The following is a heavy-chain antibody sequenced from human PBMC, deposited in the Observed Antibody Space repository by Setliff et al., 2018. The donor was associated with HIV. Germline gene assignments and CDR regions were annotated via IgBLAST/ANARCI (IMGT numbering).Heavy chain of an antibody. J-gene: IGHJ4*02. CDR3: AGMKIAVAGTGFDN. Sequence: NPSETLSLTCTVSGGSISSYSWGWIRQPPGKGLEWIGYVYTRGSTNYNPSLKSRVTISVDTSKNHFSLKLTSVTAADTAVYYCAGMKIAVAGTGFDNWGQGTLVTVSS. V-gene: IGHV4-4*08. CDR2: VYTRGST. D-gene: IGHD6-19*01. CDR1: GGSISSYS.